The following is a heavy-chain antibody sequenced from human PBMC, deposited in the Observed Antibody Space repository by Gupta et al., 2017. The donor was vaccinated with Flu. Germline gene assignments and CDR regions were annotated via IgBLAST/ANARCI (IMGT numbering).Heavy chain of an antibody. CDR3: SKSAFPQPGAPIDS. Sequence: EVQLWESGGDLVQPGGSLRLSCAASGFTFTTYAMTWVRQAPGKGLEWVSAISSSGSSTYYADSVKGRFTISRDNSKNTVYLQMNSLRAEDTAIYYCSKSAFPQPGAPIDSWGQGTLVTVSS. CDR2: ISSSGSST. D-gene: IGHD2-2*01. J-gene: IGHJ4*02. CDR1: GFTFTTYA. V-gene: IGHV3-23*01.